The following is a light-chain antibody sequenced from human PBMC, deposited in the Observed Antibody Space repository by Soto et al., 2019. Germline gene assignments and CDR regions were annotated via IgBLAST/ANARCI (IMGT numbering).Light chain of an antibody. V-gene: IGLV2-8*01. CDR1: SSDVGGYNY. CDR3: NSYAASGNLWV. J-gene: IGLJ3*02. CDR2: EVT. Sequence: QSALPQPPSASGSPGQSVTISCTGTSSDVGGYNYVSWYQQHPGKAPKLMIYEVTQRPSGVPNRFSGSKSGNRASLTVSGLQAEDEADYYCNSYAASGNLWVFGGGTKLTVL.